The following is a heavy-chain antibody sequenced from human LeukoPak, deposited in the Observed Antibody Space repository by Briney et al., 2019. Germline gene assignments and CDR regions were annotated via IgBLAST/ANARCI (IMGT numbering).Heavy chain of an antibody. CDR1: GYTFTSYY. Sequence: ASVKVSCKASGYTFTSYYLHWVRQAPEQGLQWMVIINPSDGSTTYAQKFQGRVTMTRDTSTSTVYMELSSLRSDDTAVYYCARGIVVVPAAYYYYMDVWGKGTTVTISS. D-gene: IGHD2-2*01. CDR3: ARGIVVVPAAYYYYMDV. CDR2: INPSDGST. J-gene: IGHJ6*03. V-gene: IGHV1-46*01.